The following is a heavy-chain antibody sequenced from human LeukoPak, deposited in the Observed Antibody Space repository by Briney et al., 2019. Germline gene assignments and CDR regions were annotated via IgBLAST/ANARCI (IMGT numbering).Heavy chain of an antibody. J-gene: IGHJ4*02. D-gene: IGHD3-22*01. CDR3: VRXGSSSGYDF. Sequence: ASVKVSCKASGYTLTSYDITWVRQAPGQGLEWMGWISRNTVNTNYAQKLQGRVTLTTDTSTSTAYMELRSLGSDDTAVYYCVRXGSSSGYDFWGQGTLVTVSS. CDR1: GYTLTSYD. V-gene: IGHV1-18*01. CDR2: ISRNTVNT.